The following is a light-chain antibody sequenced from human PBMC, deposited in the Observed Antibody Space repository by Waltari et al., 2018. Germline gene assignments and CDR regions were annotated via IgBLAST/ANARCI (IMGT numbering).Light chain of an antibody. CDR2: EVA. CDR3: CSYAASSTWV. J-gene: IGLJ3*02. V-gene: IGLV2-23*02. Sequence: QSALTQPASVSGSPGQSITISCTGTSSDVGNYNLVSWYQQHPGKAPKPMIYEVATRPSGVSNRFSCSKSGNTASLTISGLQAEDEADYYCCSYAASSTWVFGGGTKLTVL. CDR1: SSDVGNYNL.